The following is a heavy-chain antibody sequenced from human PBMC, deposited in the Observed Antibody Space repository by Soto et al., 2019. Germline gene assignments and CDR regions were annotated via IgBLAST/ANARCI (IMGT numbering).Heavy chain of an antibody. CDR3: ARGFGYSYGYGGYYFDY. V-gene: IGHV4-34*01. Sequence: QVQLQQWGAGLLKPSETLSLTCAVYGGSFSGYYWSWIRQPPGKGLEWLGEINHSGSTNYNPSLKSRVTISVDTSKNQFSLKLSSVTAADTAVYYCARGFGYSYGYGGYYFDYWGQGTLVTVSS. CDR1: GGSFSGYY. D-gene: IGHD5-18*01. J-gene: IGHJ4*02. CDR2: INHSGST.